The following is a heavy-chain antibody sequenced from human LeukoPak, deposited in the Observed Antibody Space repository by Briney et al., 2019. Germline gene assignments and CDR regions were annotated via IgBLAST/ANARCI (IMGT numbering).Heavy chain of an antibody. V-gene: IGHV1-18*01. CDR3: AREAITIFGVVRAQTTYGPHRFDP. Sequence: ASVKVSCKASGYTFTSYGISWVRQAPGQGLEWMGWISAYNGNTNYAQKLQGRVTMTTDTSTSTAYMELRSLRSDDTAVYYCAREAITIFGVVRAQTTYGPHRFDPWGQGTLVTVSS. D-gene: IGHD3-3*01. J-gene: IGHJ5*02. CDR1: GYTFTSYG. CDR2: ISAYNGNT.